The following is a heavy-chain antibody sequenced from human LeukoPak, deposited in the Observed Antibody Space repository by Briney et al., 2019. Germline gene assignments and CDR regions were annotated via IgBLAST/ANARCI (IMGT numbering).Heavy chain of an antibody. Sequence: ASVKVSCTASGGTFSSHAISWVRQAPGQGLEWMGGIIPIFGTAKYAQKFQGRVTITADESTSTAYMELSSLRSEDTAVYYCARDSSEFRSLIPHWGQGTLVTVSS. V-gene: IGHV1-69*13. CDR2: IIPIFGTA. CDR3: ARDSSEFRSLIPH. D-gene: IGHD2-21*01. J-gene: IGHJ1*01. CDR1: GGTFSSHA.